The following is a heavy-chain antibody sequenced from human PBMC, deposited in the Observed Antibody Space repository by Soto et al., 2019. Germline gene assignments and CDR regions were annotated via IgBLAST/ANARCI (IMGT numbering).Heavy chain of an antibody. V-gene: IGHV3-33*01. D-gene: IGHD4-17*01. CDR3: ARGYGDYGPYYSDY. Sequence: GGSLRLSCAASGFTFSSYGMHWVRQAPGKGLEWVAVIWYDGSNKYYADSVKGRFTISRDNSKNTLYLQMNSLRAEDTAVYYCARGYGDYGPYYSDYWGQGTLVTVSS. CDR2: IWYDGSNK. J-gene: IGHJ4*02. CDR1: GFTFSSYG.